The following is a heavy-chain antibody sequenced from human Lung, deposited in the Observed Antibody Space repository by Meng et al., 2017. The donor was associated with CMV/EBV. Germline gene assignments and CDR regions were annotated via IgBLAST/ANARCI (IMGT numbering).Heavy chain of an antibody. Sequence: SXTLSLXCTVSGGSISSSSYYWGWIRQPPGKGLEWIGSIYYSGSTYYNPSLKSRVTISVDTSKNQFSLKLSSVTAADTAVYYCARDRDYCDSSGYYYGGDDXGQGXLVTVSS. CDR1: GGSISSSSYY. CDR3: ARDRDYCDSSGYYYGGDD. D-gene: IGHD3-22*01. J-gene: IGHJ4*02. CDR2: IYYSGST. V-gene: IGHV4-39*07.